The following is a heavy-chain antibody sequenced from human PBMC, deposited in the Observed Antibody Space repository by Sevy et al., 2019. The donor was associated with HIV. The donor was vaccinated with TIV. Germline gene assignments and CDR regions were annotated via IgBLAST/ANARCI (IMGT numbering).Heavy chain of an antibody. D-gene: IGHD3-16*01. CDR2: IYGSGST. CDR3: AREAKMGAPLGY. V-gene: IGHV4-4*07. CDR1: GGSISLYY. Sequence: SETLSLTCTVPGGSISLYYWSWIRQPAGKGLEWIGHIYGSGSTSYDHSIKSRVTMSVDTSQNQISLKLTSVTAADTAVYYCAREAKMGAPLGYWGQGTLVTVSS. J-gene: IGHJ4*02.